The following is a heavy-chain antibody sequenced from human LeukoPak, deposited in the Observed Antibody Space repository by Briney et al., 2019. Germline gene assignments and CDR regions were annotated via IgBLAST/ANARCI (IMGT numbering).Heavy chain of an antibody. Sequence: SETLSLTCAVSGDSFSSHYWTWIRQPPGRGLEWIGYISYIGTTIYNPSLKSRVTISIDTSKNQFSLKLSSVTTADTAVYYCARDLVTVTKGFDIWGLGTMVSVSS. V-gene: IGHV4-59*11. CDR1: GDSFSSHY. CDR3: ARDLVTVTKGFDI. J-gene: IGHJ3*02. CDR2: ISYIGTT. D-gene: IGHD4-17*01.